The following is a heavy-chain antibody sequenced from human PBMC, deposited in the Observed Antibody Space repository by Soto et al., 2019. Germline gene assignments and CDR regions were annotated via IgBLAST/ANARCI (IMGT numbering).Heavy chain of an antibody. CDR2: ISYDGSNK. CDR1: GFTFSSYA. J-gene: IGHJ1*01. Sequence: GGSLRLSCAASGFTFSSYAMHWVRQAPGKGLEWVAVISYDGSNKYYADPVKGRFTISRDNSKNTLYLQMNSLRAEDTAVYYCASEDSGSYFQHWGQGTLVTVSS. CDR3: ASEDSGSYFQH. D-gene: IGHD1-26*01. V-gene: IGHV3-30-3*01.